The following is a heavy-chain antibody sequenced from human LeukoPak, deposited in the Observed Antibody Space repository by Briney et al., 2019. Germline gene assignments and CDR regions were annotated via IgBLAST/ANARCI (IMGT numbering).Heavy chain of an antibody. CDR3: AKQYSSSWHYFDY. J-gene: IGHJ4*02. CDR2: ISGSGST. D-gene: IGHD6-13*01. V-gene: IGHV3-23*01. CDR1: GFTFSSYA. Sequence: GGSLRLSCAASGFTFSSYAMSWVRQAPGKGLEWVLAISGSGSTYYADSVKGRFTISRDNSKNTLYLQMNSQRAEDTAVYHCAKQYSSSWHYFDYWGQGTLVTVSS.